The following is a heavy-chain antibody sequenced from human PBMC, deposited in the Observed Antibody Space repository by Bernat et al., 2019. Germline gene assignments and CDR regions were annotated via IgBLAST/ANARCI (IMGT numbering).Heavy chain of an antibody. CDR2: ISYDGSNK. Sequence: VQLVESGGGLVQPGRSLRLSCAASGFTFDDYAMHWVRQAPGKGLEWVAVISYDGSNKYYADSVKGRFTISRDDSKNTLYLQMNSLRAEDTAVYYCARADHYGMDVWGQGTTVTVSS. J-gene: IGHJ6*02. V-gene: IGHV3-30-3*01. CDR1: GFTFDDYA. CDR3: ARADHYGMDV.